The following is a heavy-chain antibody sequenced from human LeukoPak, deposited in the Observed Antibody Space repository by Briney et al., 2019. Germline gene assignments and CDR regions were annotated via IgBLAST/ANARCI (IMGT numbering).Heavy chain of an antibody. V-gene: IGHV3-23*01. CDR3: AKDIPYCSSTSCPGYFDY. J-gene: IGHJ4*02. CDR1: GFTFSSYA. Sequence: GGSLRLSCAASGFTFSSYAMSWVRQAPGKGLEWVSAISGSGGSTYYADSVKGRFTISRDNSKNTLYLQMNSLRAEGTAVYYRAKDIPYCSSTSCPGYFDYWGQGTLVTVSS. D-gene: IGHD2-2*01. CDR2: ISGSGGST.